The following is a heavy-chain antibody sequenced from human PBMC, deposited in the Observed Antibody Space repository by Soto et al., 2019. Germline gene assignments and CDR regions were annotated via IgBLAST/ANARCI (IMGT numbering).Heavy chain of an antibody. CDR1: GFTFSGYA. Sequence: EVQLLESGGDLVQPGRSLRLSCAASGFTFSGYAMSWVRQAXXXGLEXVSVIHGGGNSAYYADSVKGRFTISRDNXXXXXXXXXXXXXXXXXXXXXXXXXRGRVTXXXXXDYWGQGTLVTVSS. V-gene: IGHV3-23*01. CDR2: IHGGGNSA. J-gene: IGHJ4*02. CDR3: XXXRGRVTXXXXXDY.